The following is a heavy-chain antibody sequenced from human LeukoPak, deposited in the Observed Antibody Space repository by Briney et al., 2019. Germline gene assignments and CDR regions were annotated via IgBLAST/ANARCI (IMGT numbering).Heavy chain of an antibody. V-gene: IGHV1-2*02. CDR2: INPNSGGT. CDR3: ARVELGITIIVGDY. CDR1: GYTFTGYY. J-gene: IGHJ4*02. D-gene: IGHD3-22*01. Sequence: ASVKVSCKASGYTFTGYYMHWVRQAPGQGLEWMGWINPNSGGTNYAQKFQGRVTMTRDTSISTAYMELSRLRSDDTAVYYCARVELGITIIVGDYWGQGTLVTVSS.